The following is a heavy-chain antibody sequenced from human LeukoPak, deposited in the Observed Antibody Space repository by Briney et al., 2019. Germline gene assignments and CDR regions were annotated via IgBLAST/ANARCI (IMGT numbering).Heavy chain of an antibody. CDR3: ARVRGYYYGSGSYYNNLYFDY. D-gene: IGHD3-10*01. J-gene: IGHJ4*02. CDR2: ISGSGGST. CDR1: GFTFSSYA. Sequence: GGSLRLSCAASGFTFSSYAMSWVRQAPGKGLEWVSAISGSGGSTYYADSVKGRFTISRDNSKNTLYLQMNSLRAEDTAVYYCARVRGYYYGSGSYYNNLYFDYWGQGTLVTVSS. V-gene: IGHV3-23*01.